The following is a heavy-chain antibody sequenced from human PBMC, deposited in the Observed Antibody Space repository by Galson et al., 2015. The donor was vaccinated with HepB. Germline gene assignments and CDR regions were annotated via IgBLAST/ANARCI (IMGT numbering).Heavy chain of an antibody. J-gene: IGHJ4*02. D-gene: IGHD1-26*01. CDR1: GYWFSRYW. V-gene: IGHV5-51*01. CDR3: ARADWTIVDPYYFDY. Sequence: QSGAEVKKPGESLKISCKGSGYWFSRYWIGWVRQMPGKGLEWMRILFPDDSDTRYSPSFQGQVTISADKSISTAYLQWSSLKASDTAFYYCARADWTIVDPYYFDYWGQGTLVTVSS. CDR2: LFPDDSDT.